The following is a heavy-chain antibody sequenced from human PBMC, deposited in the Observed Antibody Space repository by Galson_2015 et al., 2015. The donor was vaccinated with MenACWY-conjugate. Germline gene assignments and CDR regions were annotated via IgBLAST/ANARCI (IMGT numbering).Heavy chain of an antibody. CDR2: IWYDGSNK. CDR3: ARDVWRYSSSWPLFDY. V-gene: IGHV3-33*01. J-gene: IGHJ4*02. Sequence: SLRLSCAASGFTFSSYGMHWVRQAPGKGLEWVAVIWYDGSNKYYADSVKGRFTISRDNSKNTLYLQMNSLRAEDTAVYYCARDVWRYSSSWPLFDYWGQGTLVTVSS. D-gene: IGHD6-13*01. CDR1: GFTFSSYG.